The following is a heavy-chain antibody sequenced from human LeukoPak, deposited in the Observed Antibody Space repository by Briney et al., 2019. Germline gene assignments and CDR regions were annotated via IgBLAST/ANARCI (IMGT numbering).Heavy chain of an antibody. V-gene: IGHV4-61*05. CDR1: GGSISSNTYS. CDR2: IYYSGST. D-gene: IGHD2-8*01. CDR3: ARLYQVDAFDI. Sequence: NPSETLSLTCAVSGGSISSNTYSWGWIRQPPGKGLEWIGYIYYSGSTNYNPSLKSRVTISVDTSKNQFSLKLSSVTAADTAVYYCARLYQVDAFDIWGQGTMVTVSS. J-gene: IGHJ3*02.